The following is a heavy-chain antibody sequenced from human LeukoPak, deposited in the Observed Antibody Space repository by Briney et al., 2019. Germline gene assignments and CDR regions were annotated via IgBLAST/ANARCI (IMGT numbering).Heavy chain of an antibody. J-gene: IGHJ4*02. V-gene: IGHV4-39*07. CDR1: GGSISSSYL. Sequence: SETLSLTCTVSGGSISSSYLWGWIRQPPGKGLEWIGSIYYNDNTYYNPSLKSGVTISLDTSKNQFSLKLSSVTAADTAVYYCAREREGPYGYLDYWGQGTLVTVSS. CDR2: IYYNDNT. D-gene: IGHD4-17*01. CDR3: AREREGPYGYLDY.